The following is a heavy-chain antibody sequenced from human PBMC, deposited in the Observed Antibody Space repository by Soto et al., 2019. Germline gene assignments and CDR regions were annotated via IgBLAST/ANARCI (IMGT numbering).Heavy chain of an antibody. CDR1: GFTFSSNA. Sequence: EVQLLESGGGLVQPGGSLRLSCAASGFTFSSNAMSWVRQAPGKGLEWVSTMSGSGGTTYYADSVKGRFTISRDNSKNTLCLQMNSLRAEDTAVYYCAKDPAPTAYWYFDLWGRGTLVTVSS. J-gene: IGHJ2*01. D-gene: IGHD4-17*01. V-gene: IGHV3-23*01. CDR2: MSGSGGTT. CDR3: AKDPAPTAYWYFDL.